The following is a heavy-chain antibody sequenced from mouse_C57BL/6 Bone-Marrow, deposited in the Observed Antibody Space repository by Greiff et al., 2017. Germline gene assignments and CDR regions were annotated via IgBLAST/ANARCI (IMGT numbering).Heavy chain of an antibody. CDR3: TREDYGSSDAMDY. D-gene: IGHD1-1*01. CDR2: IDPETGGT. Sequence: VQLQESGAELVRPGASVTLSCKASGYTFTDYEMHWVKQTPVHGLEWIGAIDPETGGTAYNQKFKGKAILTADKSSSTAYMELRSLTSEDSAVYYCTREDYGSSDAMDYWGQGTSVTVSS. CDR1: GYTFTDYE. J-gene: IGHJ4*01. V-gene: IGHV1-15*01.